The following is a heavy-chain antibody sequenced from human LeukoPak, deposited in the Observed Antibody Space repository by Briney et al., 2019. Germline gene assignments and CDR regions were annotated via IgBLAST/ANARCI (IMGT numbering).Heavy chain of an antibody. D-gene: IGHD3-22*01. CDR1: GYTFSSYG. J-gene: IGHJ4*02. V-gene: IGHV1-18*01. Sequence: ASVKVSCKPSGYTFSSYGINWVRQAPGQGPEWMGWINSYNGDTNYAQKLRGRVTMTTDTSTTTAYMELRGLRSDDTAVYYCARDLGPTSGYYYLAAYWGQGTLVTVSS. CDR3: ARDLGPTSGYYYLAAY. CDR2: INSYNGDT.